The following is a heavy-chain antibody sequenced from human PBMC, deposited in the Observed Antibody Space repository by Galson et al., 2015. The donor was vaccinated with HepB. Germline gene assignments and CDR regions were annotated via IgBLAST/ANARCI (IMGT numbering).Heavy chain of an antibody. CDR1: GGSISSYY. CDR2: IYYSGST. D-gene: IGHD2-2*01. CDR3: ARHRDYCSSTSCYGYNWFDP. J-gene: IGHJ5*02. Sequence: LSLTCTVSGGSISSYYWSWIRQPPGKGLEWIGYIYYSGSTNYNPSLKSRVTISVDTSKNQFSLKLSSVTAADTAVYYCARHRDYCSSTSCYGYNWFDPWGQGTLVTVSS. V-gene: IGHV4-59*08.